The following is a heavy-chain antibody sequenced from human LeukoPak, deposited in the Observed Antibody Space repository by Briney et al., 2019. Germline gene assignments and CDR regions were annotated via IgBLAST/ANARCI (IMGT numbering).Heavy chain of an antibody. CDR2: IYYSGST. V-gene: IGHV4-59*01. CDR1: GGSISSYY. D-gene: IGHD3-10*01. J-gene: IGHJ3*02. CDR3: ARDLDGSGSYYKEAFDI. Sequence: SETLSLTCTVSGGSISSYYWSWIRQPPGKGLGWIGYIYYSGSTNYNPSLKSRVTISVDTSKNQFSLKLSSVTAADTAVYYCARDLDGSGSYYKEAFDIWGQGTMVTVSS.